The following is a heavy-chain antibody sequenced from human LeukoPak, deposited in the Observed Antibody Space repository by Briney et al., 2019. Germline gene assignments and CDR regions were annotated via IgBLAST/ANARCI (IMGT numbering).Heavy chain of an antibody. J-gene: IGHJ4*02. CDR3: AAGEPYVY. CDR2: IWYDGSNV. CDR1: GFTFTTYG. Sequence: PGGSLRLSCVASGFTFTTYGMHWVRQAPGKGLEWVAIIWYDGSNVYYADSVKGRFTISRDNSKSTLYLHMNSLRAEDTAVYYCAAGEPYVYWGQGALVTVSS. V-gene: IGHV3-33*01. D-gene: IGHD1-14*01.